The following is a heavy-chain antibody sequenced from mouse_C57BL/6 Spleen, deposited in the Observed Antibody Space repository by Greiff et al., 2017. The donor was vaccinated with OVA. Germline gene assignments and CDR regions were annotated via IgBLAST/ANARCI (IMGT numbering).Heavy chain of an antibody. Sequence: EVKLVESGGGLVKPGGSLKLSCAASGFTFSDYGMHWVRQAPEKGLEWVAYISSGSSTIYYADTVKGRFTISRDNAKYTLFLQMTSLRSEDTAMYYWARKYYSKGYYFDYWGQGTTLTVSS. V-gene: IGHV5-17*01. CDR2: ISSGSSTI. CDR1: GFTFSDYG. J-gene: IGHJ2*01. D-gene: IGHD2-5*01. CDR3: ARKYYSKGYYFDY.